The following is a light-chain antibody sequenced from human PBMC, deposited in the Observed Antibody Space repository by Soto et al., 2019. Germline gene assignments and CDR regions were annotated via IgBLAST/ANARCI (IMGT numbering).Light chain of an antibody. V-gene: IGKV3-15*01. CDR2: DAS. Sequence: EMVLTQSPATLSVSPGERATLSCRASQSVSSNLAWYQQKPGQAPRLLIYDASTRATGIPARFSGSGSGTEFTLTISSLQSEDFAFYYCQQYNNWPPMFTFGQGTKLEIK. J-gene: IGKJ2*01. CDR3: QQYNNWPPMFT. CDR1: QSVSSN.